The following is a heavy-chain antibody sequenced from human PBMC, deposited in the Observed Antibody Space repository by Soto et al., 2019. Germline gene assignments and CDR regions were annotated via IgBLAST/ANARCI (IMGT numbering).Heavy chain of an antibody. CDR1: GYTLTDLS. CDR2: FDPEDGET. J-gene: IGHJ4*02. CDR3: ATGIFSDSFDY. Sequence: GASVKVSCKVSGYTLTDLSMHWVRQAPGKGLEWMGGFDPEDGETIYAEKFQGRVTMTEDTSTDTAYMELSSLISEDTAVYYCATGIFSDSFDYWGQETLVTVPQ. V-gene: IGHV1-24*01. D-gene: IGHD3-22*01.